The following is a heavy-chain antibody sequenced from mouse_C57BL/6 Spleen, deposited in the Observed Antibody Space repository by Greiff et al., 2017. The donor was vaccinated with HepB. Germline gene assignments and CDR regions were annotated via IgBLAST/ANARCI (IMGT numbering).Heavy chain of an antibody. CDR2: IDPNSGGT. D-gene: IGHD1-1*01. J-gene: IGHJ4*01. CDR1: GYTFPSYW. Sequence: QVQLQQPGAELVKPGASVKLSCKASGYTFPSYWMHWVKQRPGRGLEWIGRIDPNSGGTKYNEKFKSKATLTVDKPSSTAYMQLSSLTSEDSAVYYCARSRITTVVAGNYAMDYWGQGTSVTVSS. V-gene: IGHV1-72*01. CDR3: ARSRITTVVAGNYAMDY.